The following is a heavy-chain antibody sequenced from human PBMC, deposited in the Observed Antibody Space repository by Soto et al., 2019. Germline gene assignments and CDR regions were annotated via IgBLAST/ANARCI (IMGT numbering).Heavy chain of an antibody. V-gene: IGHV1-46*01. CDR1: GYTFTSYY. Sequence: ASVKVSGKASGYTFTSYYMHWVRQAPGQGLEWMGIINPSGGSTNYAQKFQGRVTITADESTSTAYMELSSLRSEDTAVYYCASNRYDSSGYYLGYYGMDVWGQGTTVTVSS. J-gene: IGHJ6*02. CDR3: ASNRYDSSGYYLGYYGMDV. CDR2: INPSGGST. D-gene: IGHD3-22*01.